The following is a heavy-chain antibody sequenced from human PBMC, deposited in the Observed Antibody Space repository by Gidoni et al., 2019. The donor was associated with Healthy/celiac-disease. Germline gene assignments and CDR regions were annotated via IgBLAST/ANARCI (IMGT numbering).Heavy chain of an antibody. CDR3: AKERISGGLRITILLTPIGY. D-gene: IGHD3-9*01. Sequence: LLEYGGGLVQTGGSLILTCSASGLPLRSHALSWVRQAPGKGLEWVSDISGSGGSTYYEDSVKGRFTISRDNSKNTLYLQMNSLRAEDTVVYYCAKERISGGLRITILLTPIGYWGQGTLVTVSS. V-gene: IGHV3-23*01. CDR1: GLPLRSHA. J-gene: IGHJ4*02. CDR2: ISGSGGST.